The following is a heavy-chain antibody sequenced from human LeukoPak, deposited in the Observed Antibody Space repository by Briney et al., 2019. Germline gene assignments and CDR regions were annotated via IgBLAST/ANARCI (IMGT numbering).Heavy chain of an antibody. J-gene: IGHJ5*02. CDR3: ARGVSTSRSLNWFDP. V-gene: IGHV4-31*03. Sequence: SETLSLTCTVSGGSISSGGYYWSWIRQHPGKGLEWIGYIYYSGSTYYNPSLKSRVTISVDTSKNQFSLKLSSVTAADTAVYYCARGVSTSRSLNWFDPWGQGTLVTVSS. D-gene: IGHD2-2*01. CDR1: GGSISSGGYY. CDR2: IYYSGST.